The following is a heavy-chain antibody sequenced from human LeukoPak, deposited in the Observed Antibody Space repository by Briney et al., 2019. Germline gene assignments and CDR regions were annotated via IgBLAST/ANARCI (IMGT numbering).Heavy chain of an antibody. J-gene: IGHJ5*02. CDR2: VYTSGST. D-gene: IGHD3-22*01. CDR3: AREKIGYYDGSGRGWFDP. Sequence: PSETLSLTCTVSGGPISSDNYSWSWIRQPAGKGLEWIGRVYTSGSTNYNPSLKSRVTISVDTFKKQFSLKLSSVTAADTAVYYCAREKIGYYDGSGRGWFDPWGQGTLVTVSS. CDR1: GGPISSDNYS. V-gene: IGHV4-61*02.